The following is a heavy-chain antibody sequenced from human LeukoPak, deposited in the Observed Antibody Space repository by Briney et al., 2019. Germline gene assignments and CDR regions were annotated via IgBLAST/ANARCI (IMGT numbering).Heavy chain of an antibody. V-gene: IGHV1-8*01. CDR3: ARGRTPYPKKGSGWYEYFDY. Sequence: ASVKVSCKASGYTFTSYDINWVRQATGQGLEWMGWMNPNSGNTGYAQKFQGRVTMTRNTSISTACMELSSLRSEDTAVYYCARGRTPYPKKGSGWYEYFDYWGQGTLVTVSS. CDR1: GYTFTSYD. CDR2: MNPNSGNT. J-gene: IGHJ4*02. D-gene: IGHD6-19*01.